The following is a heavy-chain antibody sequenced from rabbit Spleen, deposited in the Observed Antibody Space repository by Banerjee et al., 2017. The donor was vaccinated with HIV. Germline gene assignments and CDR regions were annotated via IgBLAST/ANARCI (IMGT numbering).Heavy chain of an antibody. CDR3: AREGLSDSSWDL. Sequence: SLEESGGDLVKPGASLTLTCIASGVSFSVSSYMCWVRQAPGKGLEWIACIDTSSGNTAYATWAKGRFTISKTSSTPVTLQMTSLSAADTATYFCAREGLSDSSWDLWGQGTLVTVS. D-gene: IGHD4-2*01. CDR1: GVSFSVSSY. CDR2: IDTSSGNT. J-gene: IGHJ3*01. V-gene: IGHV1S40*01.